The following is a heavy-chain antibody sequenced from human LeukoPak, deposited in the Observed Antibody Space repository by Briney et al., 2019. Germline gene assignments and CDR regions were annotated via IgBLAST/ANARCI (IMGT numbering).Heavy chain of an antibody. D-gene: IGHD1-1*01. CDR2: IKQDGSEK. V-gene: IGHV3-7*01. Sequence: GGSLRLSCAASGFTFSSYWMSWVRQAPGKGLEWVANIKQDGSEKYYVDSVKGRFTISRDNAKNSLYLQTNSLRAEDTAVYYCARGLVSRLMGTTSDWGQGTLVTVSS. CDR1: GFTFSSYW. J-gene: IGHJ4*02. CDR3: ARGLVSRLMGTTSD.